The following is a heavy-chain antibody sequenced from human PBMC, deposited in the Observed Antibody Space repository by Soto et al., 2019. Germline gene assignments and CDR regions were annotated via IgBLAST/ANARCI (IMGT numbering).Heavy chain of an antibody. Sequence: ASVKVSCKASGYTFSNFGINWVRQAPGQGLEWMGWITPYNGNANYAQKYQDRLTVTTDTSTNTAYLELRSLRSDDTAVYFCARARMYSGAYHDYWGQGTLVTVS. CDR2: ITPYNGNA. V-gene: IGHV1-18*04. CDR3: ARARMYSGAYHDY. D-gene: IGHD1-26*01. J-gene: IGHJ4*02. CDR1: GYTFSNFG.